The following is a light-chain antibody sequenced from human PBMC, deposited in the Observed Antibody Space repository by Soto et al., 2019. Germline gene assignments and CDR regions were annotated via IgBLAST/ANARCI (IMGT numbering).Light chain of an antibody. Sequence: EIVLTQSPGTLSLSPGERATLSCGASQSVTSNYLAWYQQKPCQGPRLLIFGASIRVKGIPDRFIGSGSGTDFTLTISRLEAEDFAGYYCQHYVNSLPTLRHGTKVDIK. CDR3: QHYVNSLPT. CDR2: GAS. CDR1: QSVTSNY. J-gene: IGKJ1*01. V-gene: IGKV3-20*01.